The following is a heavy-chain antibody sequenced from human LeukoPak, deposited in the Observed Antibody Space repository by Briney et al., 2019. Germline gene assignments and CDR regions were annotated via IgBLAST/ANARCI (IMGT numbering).Heavy chain of an antibody. CDR2: ISGSGGST. CDR3: AKLQWGIGSWYDY. D-gene: IGHD6-13*01. J-gene: IGHJ4*02. Sequence: GGSLRLSCAASGFTFSSYAMSWVRQAPGKGLEWVSAISGSGGSTYYADSVKGRFTVSRDNSKNTLYLQMNSLRAEDTAVYYCAKLQWGIGSWYDYWGQGTLVTVSS. CDR1: GFTFSSYA. V-gene: IGHV3-23*01.